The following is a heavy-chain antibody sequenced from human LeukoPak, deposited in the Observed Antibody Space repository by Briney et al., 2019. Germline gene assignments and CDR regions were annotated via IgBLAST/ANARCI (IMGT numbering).Heavy chain of an antibody. D-gene: IGHD2-8*02. Sequence: SETLSLTCTLSGGSISSYYWSWIRQPPGKGLEWIGYIYYGGSTNYNPSLKSRVTISVDTSKNQFSLKLSSVTAADTAVYYCASTSSRWSSAFDIWGQGTMVTVSS. V-gene: IGHV4-59*08. CDR2: IYYGGST. J-gene: IGHJ3*02. CDR3: ASTSSRWSSAFDI. CDR1: GGSISSYY.